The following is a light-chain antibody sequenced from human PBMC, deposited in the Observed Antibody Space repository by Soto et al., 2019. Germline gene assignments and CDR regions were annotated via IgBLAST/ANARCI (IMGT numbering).Light chain of an antibody. CDR3: QQYNDWPLT. J-gene: IGKJ1*01. CDR2: GAF. CDR1: QSVSSSS. Sequence: LVRTQSPATLSVSPGERATLSCRASQSVSSSSLAWYQQKPGQAPSLLIYGAFTRATGIPARFSGTGSGTEFTLTISSLQSEDFALYYCQQYNDWPLTFGQGTKVDIK. V-gene: IGKV3-15*01.